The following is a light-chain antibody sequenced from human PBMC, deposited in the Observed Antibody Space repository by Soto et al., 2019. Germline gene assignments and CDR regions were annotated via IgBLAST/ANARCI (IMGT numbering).Light chain of an antibody. CDR1: ALPKKY. CDR2: KDS. J-gene: IGLJ2*01. CDR3: LSADSSGTVV. V-gene: IGLV3-16*01. Sequence: SYELTQPPSVSVSLGQMARITCSGEALPKKYAYWYQQKPGQSPVLVIYKDSERPSGIPERFSGSSSGTIVTLTISGVQAEDEADYYCLSADSSGTVVFGGGTKLTVL.